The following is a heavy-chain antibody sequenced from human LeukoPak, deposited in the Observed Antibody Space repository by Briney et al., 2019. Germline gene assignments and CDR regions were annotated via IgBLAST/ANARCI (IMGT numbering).Heavy chain of an antibody. CDR3: ARDNSSGYYPRFDP. V-gene: IGHV4-4*07. Sequence: SETLSLTCTVSGASISSYYWSWIRQPAGKGLEWIGRIYTSGSTNYNPSLTSRVTMSVDTSKNQFSLKLSSVTAADTAVYYCARDNSSGYYPRFDPWGQGTLVTVSS. CDR2: IYTSGST. J-gene: IGHJ5*02. D-gene: IGHD3-22*01. CDR1: GASISSYY.